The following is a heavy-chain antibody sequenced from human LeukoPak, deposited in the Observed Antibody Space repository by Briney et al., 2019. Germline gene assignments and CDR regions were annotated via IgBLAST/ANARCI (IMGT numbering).Heavy chain of an antibody. Sequence: PSETLSLTCTVSGGSISSYYWSWIRQPPGKGLEWIGYIYYSGSTNYNPSLKSRVTISVDTSKNQFSLKLSSVTAADTAVYYCARGDRAAATDYWGQGTLVTVSS. CDR2: IYYSGST. CDR1: GGSISSYY. D-gene: IGHD6-13*01. CDR3: ARGDRAAATDY. V-gene: IGHV4-59*01. J-gene: IGHJ4*02.